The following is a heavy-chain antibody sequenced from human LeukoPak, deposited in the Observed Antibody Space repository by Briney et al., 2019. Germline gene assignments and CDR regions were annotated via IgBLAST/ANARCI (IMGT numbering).Heavy chain of an antibody. CDR2: FYYSGNT. CDR3: ARHELPGMSVSAGLAY. J-gene: IGHJ4*02. CDR1: GGSISSSNYY. V-gene: IGHV4-39*01. Sequence: SETLSLTCTVSGGSISSSNYYWGWIRQPPGKGLEWIGSFYYSGNTFYSPSLKSRVTISVDTSKNQFSLKLSSVTAADTAFYYCARHELPGMSVSAGLAYWGQGTLVTVSS. D-gene: IGHD6-19*01.